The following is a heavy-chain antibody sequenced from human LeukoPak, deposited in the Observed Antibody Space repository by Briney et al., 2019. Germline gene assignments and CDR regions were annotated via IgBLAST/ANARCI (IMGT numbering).Heavy chain of an antibody. CDR1: GYSISSGYY. J-gene: IGHJ4*02. V-gene: IGHV4-38-2*02. Sequence: PSETLSLTCAVSGYSISSGYYWGWIRQPPGKGLEWIGSIYHSGSNYYNPSLQSRVTISVDTSKNQSSLKLSSVTAADTAVYYCARDLSWVPTSDYWGQGTLVTVSS. D-gene: IGHD4/OR15-4a*01. CDR2: IYHSGSN. CDR3: ARDLSWVPTSDY.